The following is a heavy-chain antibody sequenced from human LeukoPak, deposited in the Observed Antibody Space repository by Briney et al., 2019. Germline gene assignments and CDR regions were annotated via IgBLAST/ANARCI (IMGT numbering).Heavy chain of an antibody. Sequence: GGSLRLSCVASGLTFRRYSMNWVRQAPGKGLEWISFITSSSSTIYYADSVKGRFTISRDNAENSLYLQMSSLRDEDTAVYYCARDGGLLGDYWGQGTLVTVSS. J-gene: IGHJ4*02. D-gene: IGHD1-26*01. CDR3: ARDGGLLGDY. V-gene: IGHV3-48*02. CDR2: ITSSSSTI. CDR1: GLTFRRYS.